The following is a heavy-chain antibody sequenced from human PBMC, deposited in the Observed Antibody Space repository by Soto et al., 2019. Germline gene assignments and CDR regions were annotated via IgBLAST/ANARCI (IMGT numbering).Heavy chain of an antibody. Sequence: SETLSLTCTVSGDSISSSTYSWGWIRQPPGKGLEWIATIYSSGSTFYNPSLNSRVTISVDTSKNQFSLKLSSVTAADTDVYYCASQISGYVKYWGQGTLVTVSS. CDR3: ASQISGYVKY. D-gene: IGHD5-12*01. CDR1: GDSISSSTYS. V-gene: IGHV4-39*01. CDR2: IYSSGST. J-gene: IGHJ4*02.